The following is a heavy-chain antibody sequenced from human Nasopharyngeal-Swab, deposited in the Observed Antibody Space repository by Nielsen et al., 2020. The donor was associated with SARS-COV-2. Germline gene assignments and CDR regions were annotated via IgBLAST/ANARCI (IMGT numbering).Heavy chain of an antibody. CDR2: ISYDGSNK. CDR1: GFTFSSYG. J-gene: IGHJ4*02. D-gene: IGHD3-10*01. V-gene: IGHV3-30*03. CDR3: VMYYYGSGSYFDY. Sequence: GGSLRLSCAASGFTFSSYGMHWVRQAPGKGLEWVAVISYDGSNKYYADSVKGRFTISRDNSKNTLYLQMNSLRAEDTAVHYCVMYYYGSGSYFDYWGQGTLVTVSS.